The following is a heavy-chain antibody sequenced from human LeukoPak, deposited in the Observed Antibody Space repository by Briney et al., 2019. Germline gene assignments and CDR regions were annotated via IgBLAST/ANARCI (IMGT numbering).Heavy chain of an antibody. D-gene: IGHD2-2*01. Sequence: LAGGSLRLSCAASGFTFSSYWMSWVRQAPGKGLEWVADIKQDGSEKHYVDSVKGRFTISRDNAKNSLYLQMNSLRAEDTAVYYCARYCSSTSCYSDWFDPWGQGTLVTVSS. V-gene: IGHV3-7*03. CDR3: ARYCSSTSCYSDWFDP. CDR2: IKQDGSEK. CDR1: GFTFSSYW. J-gene: IGHJ5*02.